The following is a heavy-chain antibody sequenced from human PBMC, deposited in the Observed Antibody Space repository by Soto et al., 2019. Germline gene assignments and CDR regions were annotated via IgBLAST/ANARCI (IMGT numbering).Heavy chain of an antibody. CDR1: GFAFNNYG. D-gene: IGHD2-2*01. CDR3: AREDSIIIPAVSDF. J-gene: IGHJ4*02. V-gene: IGHV3-21*01. Sequence: GSLRLSCTVSGFAFNNYGINWVRQAPGKGLEWVSSISKSDYTYYSDSVKGRFAISRDNAKSSVSLQMKTLRVEDTAVYYCAREDSIIIPAVSDFWGPGTLVSVSS. CDR2: ISKSDYT.